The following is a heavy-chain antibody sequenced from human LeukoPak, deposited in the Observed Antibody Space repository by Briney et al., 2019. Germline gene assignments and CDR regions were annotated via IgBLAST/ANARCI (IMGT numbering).Heavy chain of an antibody. CDR1: GFTFSSYW. J-gene: IGHJ6*02. Sequence: GGSLRLSCAASGFTFSSYWMSWVHQAPGKGLEWVALISFDGGDKYYANSVKGRFTISRDSSKNTLFLQMNSLRAEDTAVYYCARVRVRGVILTYYYYGMDVWGRGTTVTVSS. D-gene: IGHD3-10*01. CDR3: ARVRVRGVILTYYYYGMDV. V-gene: IGHV3-30*03. CDR2: ISFDGGDK.